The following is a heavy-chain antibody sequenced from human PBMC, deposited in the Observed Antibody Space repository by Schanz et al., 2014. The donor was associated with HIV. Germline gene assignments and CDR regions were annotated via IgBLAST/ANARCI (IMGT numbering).Heavy chain of an antibody. CDR2: INHSGIP. CDR3: AKSPTSRNFHDASGFRNVPYFQH. Sequence: QVRLPQWGAGLLKPSETLSLTCAVYGSSFNDYYWGWIRQAPGKGPEWIGEINHSGIPNYNPSLESRVTNSVDPSKNQFSLNLSSVTAADTAVYYCAKSPTSRNFHDASGFRNVPYFQHWGQGILVTVSS. D-gene: IGHD3-22*01. J-gene: IGHJ1*01. V-gene: IGHV4-34*01. CDR1: GSSFNDYY.